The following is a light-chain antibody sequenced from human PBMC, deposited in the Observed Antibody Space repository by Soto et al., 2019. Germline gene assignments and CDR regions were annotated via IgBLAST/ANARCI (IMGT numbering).Light chain of an antibody. CDR3: QQYNNWPPGAT. Sequence: DIVMTQSPATLSVSPGERATLSCRASLTVATNLAWYQQKPGQAPRLLIYYASTRATGIPARFSGSGSVKEFTLTSSSVQSEDSAVYYCQQYNNWPPGATFGPATKVEIK. CDR1: LTVATN. J-gene: IGKJ3*01. V-gene: IGKV3-15*01. CDR2: YAS.